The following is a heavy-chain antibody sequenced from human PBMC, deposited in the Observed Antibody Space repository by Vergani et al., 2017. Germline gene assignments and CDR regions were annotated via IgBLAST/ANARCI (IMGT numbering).Heavy chain of an antibody. CDR1: GFTFSSYW. D-gene: IGHD3-9*01. V-gene: IGHV3-7*03. CDR2: IKQDGSEK. Sequence: EVQLVESGGGLVQPGGSLRLSCAASGFTFSSYWMSWVRQAPGKGLEWVANIKQDGSEKYYVDSVKGRFTISRDNAKNSLYLQMNSLRAEDTAVYSCARDGHYDILTGQENWFDPWGQGTLVTVSS. J-gene: IGHJ5*02. CDR3: ARDGHYDILTGQENWFDP.